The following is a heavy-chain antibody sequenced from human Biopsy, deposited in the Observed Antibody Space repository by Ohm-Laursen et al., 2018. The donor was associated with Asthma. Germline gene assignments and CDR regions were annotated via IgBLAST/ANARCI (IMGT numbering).Heavy chain of an antibody. J-gene: IGHJ4*02. CDR2: ISGSGGST. Sequence: SLSLSCAASGFTFSSNAMSWVRQGPGPGLEWVSVISGSGGSTYYADSVKSRFTISRDNSKNTLYLQMISLRAEDTAVYYCAKDRDYDILTGPPGFDYWGQGTLVTVSS. V-gene: IGHV3-23*01. CDR3: AKDRDYDILTGPPGFDY. CDR1: GFTFSSNA. D-gene: IGHD3-9*01.